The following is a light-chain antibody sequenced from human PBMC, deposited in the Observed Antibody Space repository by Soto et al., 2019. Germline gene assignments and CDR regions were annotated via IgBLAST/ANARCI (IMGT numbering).Light chain of an antibody. Sequence: EIVITQSPATLSVSPGERVTLSCRASQSVNNNLAWYQQKPGQAPRLLIHGVSTRATGIPARFSGSGSGTEFTLTISSLQSEDFAVYYCQQYDNWRTFGQGTKVDIK. CDR3: QQYDNWRT. J-gene: IGKJ1*01. V-gene: IGKV3-15*01. CDR1: QSVNNN. CDR2: GVS.